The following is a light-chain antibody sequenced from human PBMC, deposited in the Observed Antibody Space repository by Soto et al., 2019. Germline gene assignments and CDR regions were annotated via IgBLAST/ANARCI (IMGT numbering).Light chain of an antibody. Sequence: QSALTQPASVSGSPGQSITISCTGTSSDVGGYNCVSWYQHHPGTPPKLIIYEVIHRPSGVSNRFSGSNSAITASLTISGLQVEDEADYFCSSYSSTTTREVFGTGTKLTVL. CDR2: EVI. V-gene: IGLV2-14*01. J-gene: IGLJ1*01. CDR1: SSDVGGYNC. CDR3: SSYSSTTTREV.